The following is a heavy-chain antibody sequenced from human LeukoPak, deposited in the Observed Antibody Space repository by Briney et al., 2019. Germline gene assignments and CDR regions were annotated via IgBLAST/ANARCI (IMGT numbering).Heavy chain of an antibody. CDR1: GFSFSTYW. J-gene: IGHJ4*02. D-gene: IGHD3-22*01. CDR2: ISGSGGST. CDR3: AKAGYYYDSSGYY. V-gene: IGHV3-23*01. Sequence: GGSLRLSCAASGFSFSTYWMHWVRQAPGKGLEWVSAISGSGGSTYYADSVKGRFTISRDNSKNTLYLQMNSLRAEDTAVYYCAKAGYYYDSSGYYWGQGTLVTVSS.